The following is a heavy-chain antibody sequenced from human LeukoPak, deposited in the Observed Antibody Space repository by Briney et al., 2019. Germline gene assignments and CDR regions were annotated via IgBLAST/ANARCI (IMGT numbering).Heavy chain of an antibody. CDR3: ARHYSSSWFAY. Sequence: GESLKISCKGSGYDFSAYWIAWVRQMPGKGLEWLGNIYPGDSVTTYSPSFQGQVTISADKSISTAYLQWSSLKASDSAMYYCARHYSSSWFAYWGQGSLVTVSS. V-gene: IGHV5-51*01. D-gene: IGHD6-13*01. CDR2: IYPGDSVT. CDR1: GYDFSAYW. J-gene: IGHJ4*02.